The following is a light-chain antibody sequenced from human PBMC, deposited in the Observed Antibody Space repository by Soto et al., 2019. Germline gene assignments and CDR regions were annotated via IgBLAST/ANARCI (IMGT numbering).Light chain of an antibody. Sequence: SVRTQPASVSGSPGQSLTISCTGTSSDVCGYNYVSWYQQHPGKAPKFMIYDVSNRPSGVSNRFSGSKSGNTASLTISGLQAEDEADYYCSSYTTSNTRQIVFGTGTKVTVL. CDR1: SSDVCGYNY. J-gene: IGLJ1*01. V-gene: IGLV2-14*01. CDR3: SSYTTSNTRQIV. CDR2: DVS.